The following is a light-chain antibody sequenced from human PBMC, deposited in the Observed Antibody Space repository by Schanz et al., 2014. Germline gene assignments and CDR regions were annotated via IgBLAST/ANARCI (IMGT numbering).Light chain of an antibody. J-gene: IGKJ4*01. CDR2: AAS. Sequence: ENLLTQSPGTLSLSPGEGATLSCRASQSVRNNYVSWYQQKPGQAPRLVIYAASRRATGIPDRFSGSGSGTVFTFTINRLEPEDCAVYYCQQYSSMPITFGGGTKVEIK. V-gene: IGKV3-20*01. CDR3: QQYSSMPIT. CDR1: QSVRNNY.